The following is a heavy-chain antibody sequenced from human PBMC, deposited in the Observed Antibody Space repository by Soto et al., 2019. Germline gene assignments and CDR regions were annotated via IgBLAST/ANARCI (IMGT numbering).Heavy chain of an antibody. CDR3: ATLLGGDTPTTLSRAPV. J-gene: IGHJ4*02. CDR2: FDPEDGET. Sequence: GASVKVSCKVSGYTLTGLSMHWVRQAPGKGLEWMGGFDPEDGETIYAQKFQGRVTMTEDTSTDTAYMELSSLRSEDTAVYYCATLLGGDTPTTLSRAPVWGQGPLVTLSS. CDR1: GYTLTGLS. D-gene: IGHD1-26*01. V-gene: IGHV1-24*01.